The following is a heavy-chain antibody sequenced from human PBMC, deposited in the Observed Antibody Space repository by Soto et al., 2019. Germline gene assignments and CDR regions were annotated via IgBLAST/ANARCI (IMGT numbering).Heavy chain of an antibody. CDR3: AREGTERSYYYYGMDV. CDR2: IYYSGST. J-gene: IGHJ6*02. V-gene: IGHV4-30-4*08. Sequence: SETLSLTCAVHGGSFAGYSWTWIRQSPGKGLEWIGYIYYSGSTYYNPSLKSRVTISVDTSKNQFSLKLSSVTAADTAVYYCAREGTERSYYYYGMDVWGQGTTVTSP. D-gene: IGHD1-1*01. CDR1: GGSFAGYS.